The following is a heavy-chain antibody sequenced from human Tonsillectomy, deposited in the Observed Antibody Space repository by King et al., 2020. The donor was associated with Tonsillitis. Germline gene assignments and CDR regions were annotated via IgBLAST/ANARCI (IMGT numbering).Heavy chain of an antibody. CDR2: IYGGTIT. V-gene: IGHV3-66*01. CDR1: GFTVSSNY. J-gene: IGHJ4*02. Sequence: VQLVESGGGLVQPGGSLRLSCAASGFTVSSNYMSWVRQAPGKGLEWVSVIYGGTITSYVDSVKGRFTISRDNSKNTLYLQMNSLRAEDTSVYYCARAPVDTAPSYWGQGTLVTVSS. CDR3: ARAPVDTAPSY. D-gene: IGHD5-18*01.